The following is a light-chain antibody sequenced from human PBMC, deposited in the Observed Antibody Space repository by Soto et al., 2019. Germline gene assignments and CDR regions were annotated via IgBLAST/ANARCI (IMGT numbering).Light chain of an antibody. CDR2: STS. CDR1: PGAVTSGYY. CDR3: LLYYGGAWV. V-gene: IGLV7-43*01. J-gene: IGLJ3*02. Sequence: QAVVTQEPSLTMSPGGTVTLTCASSPGAVTSGYYPNWFQQKAGQAPRVLIYSTSNKHYWTPARFSGSLLGGKAALTLSGVQHEDEAEYYCLLYYGGAWVFGGGTKLTVL.